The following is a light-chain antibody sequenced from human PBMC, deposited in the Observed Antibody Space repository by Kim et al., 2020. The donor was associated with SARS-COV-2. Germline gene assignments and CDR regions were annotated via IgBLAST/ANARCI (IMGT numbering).Light chain of an antibody. V-gene: IGLV2-8*01. CDR1: SRDIGGYNF. J-gene: IGLJ2*01. CDR2: EVN. CDR3: SSYAGRQNLV. Sequence: GQSVTISCTGTSRDIGGYNFVAWYQQHPGKAPEVMIYEVNKRPSGVPDRFSGSKSGNTASLTVSGLQAEDEADYYCSSYAGRQNLVFGGGTQLTVL.